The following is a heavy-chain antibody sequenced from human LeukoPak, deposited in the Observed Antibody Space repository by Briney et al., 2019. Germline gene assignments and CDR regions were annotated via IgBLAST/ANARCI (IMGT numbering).Heavy chain of an antibody. CDR3: AKQLGYCSDGSCYFPY. CDR1: GFTFSSSA. D-gene: IGHD2-15*01. V-gene: IGHV3-23*01. CDR2: ISNNGGYT. J-gene: IGHJ4*02. Sequence: GRPLRLSCAASGFTFSSSAMSWVRQAPGKGLEWVSAISNNGGYTYYADSVQGRFTISRDNSKSTPCLQMNSLRAEDTAVYYCAKQLGYCSDGSCYFPYWGQGTLVTVSS.